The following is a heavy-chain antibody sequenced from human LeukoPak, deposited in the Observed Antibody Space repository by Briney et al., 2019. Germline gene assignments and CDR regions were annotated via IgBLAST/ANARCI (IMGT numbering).Heavy chain of an antibody. V-gene: IGHV1-69*01. CDR2: IIPIFGTA. D-gene: IGHD3-10*01. J-gene: IGHJ4*02. CDR3: ARGGALLSSIDY. CDR1: GGTFSSYA. Sequence: SVKVSCKASGGTFSSYAISWVRQAPGQGLEWMGGIIPIFGTANYAQKFQGRVTVTADESTSTAYMELSSLRSEDTAVYYCARGGALLSSIDYWGQGTLVTVSS.